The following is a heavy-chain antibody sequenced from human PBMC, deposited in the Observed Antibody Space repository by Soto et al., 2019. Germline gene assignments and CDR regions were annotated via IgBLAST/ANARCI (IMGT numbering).Heavy chain of an antibody. CDR1: GFTFSNFP. V-gene: IGHV3-30-3*01. J-gene: IGHJ4*02. Sequence: QVQLVESGGGVVQAGRSLRLSGAASGFTFSNFPMHWVRQAPGKGLEWVAVISYGGINNYYADSVKGRFTISRDDFKNTVYLQMNGLRPEDTAGYFCARTTVVSGTPDFDYWGQGTLVTVSS. CDR3: ARTTVVSGTPDFDY. CDR2: ISYGGINN. D-gene: IGHD4-4*01.